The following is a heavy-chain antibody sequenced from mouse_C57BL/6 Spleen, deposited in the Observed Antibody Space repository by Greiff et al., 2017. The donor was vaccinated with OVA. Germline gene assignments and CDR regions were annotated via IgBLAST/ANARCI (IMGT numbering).Heavy chain of an antibody. CDR1: GFTFSSYT. D-gene: IGHD1-1*01. CDR2: ISGGGGNT. J-gene: IGHJ2*01. CDR3: ARQHGSFDY. V-gene: IGHV5-9*01. Sequence: DVHLVESGGGLVKPGGSLKLSCAASGFTFSSYTMSWVRQTPEKRLEWVATISGGGGNTYYPDSVKGRFTISRDNAKNTLYLQMSSLRSEDTALYYCARQHGSFDYWGQGTTLTVSS.